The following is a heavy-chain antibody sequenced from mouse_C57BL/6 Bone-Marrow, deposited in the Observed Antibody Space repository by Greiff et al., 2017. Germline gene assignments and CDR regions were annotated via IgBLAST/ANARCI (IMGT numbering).Heavy chain of an antibody. Sequence: QVQLQQPGAELVKPGASVKVSCKASGYTFTSYWMHWVKQRPGQGLEWIGRIHPSDSDTNYNQKFKGKATLTVDKSSSTAYMQLSSLTSEDSAVYYCASLDSSGYNYAMDYWGQGTSVTVSS. CDR3: ASLDSSGYNYAMDY. CDR1: GYTFTSYW. J-gene: IGHJ4*01. D-gene: IGHD3-2*02. CDR2: IHPSDSDT. V-gene: IGHV1-74*01.